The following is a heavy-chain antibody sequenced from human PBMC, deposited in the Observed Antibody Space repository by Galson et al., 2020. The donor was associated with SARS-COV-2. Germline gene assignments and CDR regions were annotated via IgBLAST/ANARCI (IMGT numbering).Heavy chain of an antibody. V-gene: IGHV4-59*01. CDR3: ARYGVVDYYDSSGYDTNAFDI. CDR2: IYYSVST. J-gene: IGHJ3*02. CDR1: GGSISSYY. Sequence: SETLSLTCTVSGGSISSYYWSWIRQPPGKGLEWIGYIYYSVSTNYNPSLKSRVTISVDTSKNQFSLKLSSVTAADTAVYYCARYGVVDYYDSSGYDTNAFDIWGQGTMVTVSS. D-gene: IGHD3-22*01.